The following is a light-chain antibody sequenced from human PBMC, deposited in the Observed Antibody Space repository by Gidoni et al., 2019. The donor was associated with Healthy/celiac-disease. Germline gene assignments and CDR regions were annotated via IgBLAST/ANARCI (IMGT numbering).Light chain of an antibody. CDR3: QQSYSTTWT. Sequence: DIQMTQSPSSLSASVGDRVTITCRASQSISSYLNWYQQKPGKAPKLLIYAASSVQSGVPSRFSGSGSGTDFTLTISSLQPEDFATYYWQQSYSTTWTFGQGTKVEIK. CDR1: QSISSY. CDR2: AAS. J-gene: IGKJ1*01. V-gene: IGKV1-39*01.